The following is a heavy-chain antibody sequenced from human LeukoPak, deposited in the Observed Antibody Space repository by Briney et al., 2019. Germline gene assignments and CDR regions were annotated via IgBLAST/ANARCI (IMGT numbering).Heavy chain of an antibody. V-gene: IGHV3-7*01. J-gene: IGHJ4*02. CDR3: ARDPGSSSFDL. CDR1: GFSFSTYW. CDR2: INQDASVR. Sequence: GGSLRLSCAASGFSFSTYWMSWVRQTPEKGLEFVANINQDASVRNYMDSLKGRCTISRDNAKKSVYLEINSLRADDTAGYYCARDPGSSSFDLWGQGALVTVSS. D-gene: IGHD6-13*01.